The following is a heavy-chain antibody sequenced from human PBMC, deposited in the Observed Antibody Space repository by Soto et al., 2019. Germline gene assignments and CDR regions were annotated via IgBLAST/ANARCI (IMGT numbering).Heavy chain of an antibody. CDR2: ISGSGGST. J-gene: IGHJ4*02. CDR3: AKSGTRGYSGYDYAWNDY. Sequence: PGGSVRLSCAASGFTFSSYAMSWVRQAPGKGLEWVSAISGSGGSTYYADSVKGRFTISRDNSKNTLYLQMNSLRAEDTAVYYCAKSGTRGYSGYDYAWNDYWGQGTLVTVSS. D-gene: IGHD5-12*01. V-gene: IGHV3-23*01. CDR1: GFTFSSYA.